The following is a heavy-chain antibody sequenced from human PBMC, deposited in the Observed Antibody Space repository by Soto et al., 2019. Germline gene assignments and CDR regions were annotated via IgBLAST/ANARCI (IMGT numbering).Heavy chain of an antibody. J-gene: IGHJ6*02. V-gene: IGHV4-59*01. CDR1: GGSISNYY. Sequence: PSETLSLTCTVSGGSISNYYGSWIRQPPGMGLEWIGYIYYTGSTNYNPSLKSRVTISVDTSKNQFSLKLSSVTAADTAVYYCARVGSSWYIGMDVWGQGTTVTVSS. D-gene: IGHD6-13*01. CDR2: IYYTGST. CDR3: ARVGSSWYIGMDV.